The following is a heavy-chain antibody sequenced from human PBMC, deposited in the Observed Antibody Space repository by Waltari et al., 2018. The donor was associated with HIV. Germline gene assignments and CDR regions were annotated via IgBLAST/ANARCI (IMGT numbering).Heavy chain of an antibody. CDR3: ATPAAKGTWFDS. Sequence: QVQLVQPGDAVRKSGSSVKVSCKASGVTANPLPITWTPQARGQGLEWVGRLEWTGRSRPIYGAPAYSQKWKGRLTLSADTATNTAFLQLSSLGSDDTAVYYCATPAAKGTWFDSWGQGSQIIVSS. V-gene: IGHV1-69*08. D-gene: IGHD2-2*01. CDR1: GVTANPLP. J-gene: IGHJ5*01. CDR2: LEWTGRSRPIYGAP.